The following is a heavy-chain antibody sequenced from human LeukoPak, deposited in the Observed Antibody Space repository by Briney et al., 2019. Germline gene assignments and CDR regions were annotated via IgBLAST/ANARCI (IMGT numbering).Heavy chain of an antibody. CDR2: IYTSGST. J-gene: IGHJ3*02. V-gene: IGHV4-61*02. CDR1: GGSISSGSYY. Sequence: SETLSLTCTVSGGSISSGSYYWRWIRQPAGKGLEWIGRIYTSGSTNYNPSLKSRVTISVDTSKNQFSLKLSSVTAADTAVYYCASDTNDAFDIWGQGTMVTVSS. CDR3: ASDTNDAFDI.